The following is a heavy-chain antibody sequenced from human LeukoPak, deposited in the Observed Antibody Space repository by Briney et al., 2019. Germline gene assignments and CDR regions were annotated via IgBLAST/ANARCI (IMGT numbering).Heavy chain of an antibody. D-gene: IGHD3-3*02. CDR3: AKAFIFGVVIIESDAFGI. J-gene: IGHJ3*02. CDR1: GFTFSSYA. Sequence: GGSLRLSCAASGFTFSSYAMSWVRQAPGKGLEWVSAISGSGGSTYYADSVKGRFTISRDNSKNTLYLQMNSLRAEDTAVYYCAKAFIFGVVIIESDAFGIWGQGTMVTVSS. CDR2: ISGSGGST. V-gene: IGHV3-23*01.